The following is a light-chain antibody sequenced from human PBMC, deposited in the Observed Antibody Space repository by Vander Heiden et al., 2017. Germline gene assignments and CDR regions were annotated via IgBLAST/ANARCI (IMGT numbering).Light chain of an antibody. V-gene: IGLV3-1*01. CDR1: KLGDKY. Sequence: SYELTQPPSVSVSPGQTASITCSGDKLGDKYACWYQQKPGQSPVLVIYKDSKRPSGSPERFSGSNSGTTATLTIRGTQARDEADYYCQAWDSSTAVFGGGTKLTVL. CDR3: QAWDSSTAV. J-gene: IGLJ2*01. CDR2: KDS.